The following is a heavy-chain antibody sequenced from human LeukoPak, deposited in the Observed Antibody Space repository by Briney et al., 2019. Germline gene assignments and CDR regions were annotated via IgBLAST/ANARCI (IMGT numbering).Heavy chain of an antibody. CDR1: GGTFSSYA. CDR3: ARVRYFDWLSPASAFDI. V-gene: IGHV1-69*13. J-gene: IGHJ3*02. Sequence: SMKVSCKASGGTFSSYAISWVRQAPGQGLEWMGGIIPIFGTANYAQKFQGRVTITADESTSTAYMELSSLRSEDTAVYYCARVRYFDWLSPASAFDIWGQGTMVTVSS. D-gene: IGHD3-9*01. CDR2: IIPIFGTA.